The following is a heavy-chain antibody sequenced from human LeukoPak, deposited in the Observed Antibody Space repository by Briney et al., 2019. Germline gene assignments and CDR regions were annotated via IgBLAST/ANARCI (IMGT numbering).Heavy chain of an antibody. V-gene: IGHV3-33*01. Sequence: GGSLRLSCGASGFTFSSYVMHWVRQAPGKGLEWVAVIWYDGSNKYYAASVKGRFTISRDNSKSTLYLQMNSLRAEDTAVYYCARGYSGYDGADYWGQGTLVTVSS. D-gene: IGHD5-12*01. J-gene: IGHJ4*02. CDR2: IWYDGSNK. CDR1: GFTFSSYV. CDR3: ARGYSGYDGADY.